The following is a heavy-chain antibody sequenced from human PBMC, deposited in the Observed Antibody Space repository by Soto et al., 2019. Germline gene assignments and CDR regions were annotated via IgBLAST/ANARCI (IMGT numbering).Heavy chain of an antibody. CDR3: ARAATGSYHSAY. J-gene: IGHJ4*02. D-gene: IGHD3-10*01. CDR2: IAPHSGRT. V-gene: IGHV1-18*04. Sequence: QVQLVQSGPEVKKPWASVRVSCMTSGYAFTSYGVNWVRQAPGQGLEWMGWIAPHSGRTTYLPKFQGRVTITADAATNTAYMELGSLSSDDTGIYFCARAATGSYHSAYWGQGTVVTVSS. CDR1: GYAFTSYG.